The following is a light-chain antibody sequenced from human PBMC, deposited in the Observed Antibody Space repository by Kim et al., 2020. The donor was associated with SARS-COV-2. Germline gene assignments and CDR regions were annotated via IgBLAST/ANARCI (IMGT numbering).Light chain of an antibody. CDR1: ALPKQY. CDR2: KDS. J-gene: IGLJ3*02. V-gene: IGLV3-25*03. Sequence: VSPGQTARITCSGDALPKQYAYWYQQKPGQAPVLVIYKDSERPSGIPERFSGSSSGTTVTLTISGVQAEDEADYYCQSADSSGTGVFGGGTQLTVL. CDR3: QSADSSGTGV.